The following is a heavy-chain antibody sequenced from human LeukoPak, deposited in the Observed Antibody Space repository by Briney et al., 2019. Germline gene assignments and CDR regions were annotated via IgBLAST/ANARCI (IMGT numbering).Heavy chain of an antibody. J-gene: IGHJ6*03. Sequence: GGSLRLSCAVSGFAFGSEAMSWVRQSPARGLEWVASISPGGGTTYYADYVKGRFTISRDNAKNSLYLQVNSLRAEDTAVYYCARLNYDFWSGVWEGYYMDVWGKGTTVTVSS. CDR2: ISPGGGTT. CDR3: ARLNYDFWSGVWEGYYMDV. D-gene: IGHD3-3*01. CDR1: GFAFGSEA. V-gene: IGHV3-23*01.